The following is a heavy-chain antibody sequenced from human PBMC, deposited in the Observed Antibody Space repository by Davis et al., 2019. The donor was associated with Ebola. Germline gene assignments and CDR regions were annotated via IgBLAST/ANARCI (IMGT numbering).Heavy chain of an antibody. V-gene: IGHV3-74*01. CDR2: INTDGSFT. CDR3: AKTRCATCHSPDS. J-gene: IGHJ4*02. Sequence: PGGSLRLSCAVSGFTFSSYWMHWVRQTPGKGLVWVSRINTDGSFTDYADSVKGRFTISRDNSKNTLYVQVNSLRAEDTAIYYCAKTRCATCHSPDSWGQGTLVTVSS. CDR1: GFTFSSYW.